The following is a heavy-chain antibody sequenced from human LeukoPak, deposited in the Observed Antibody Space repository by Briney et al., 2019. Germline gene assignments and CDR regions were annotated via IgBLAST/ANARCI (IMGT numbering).Heavy chain of an antibody. CDR1: GYTFTSYG. V-gene: IGHV1-18*01. CDR3: ARGVYSGSYGKGRTDGIWFDP. Sequence: GASVKVSCKASGYTFTSYGISWVRQAPGQGLEWMGWISAYNGNTNYAQKLQGRVTMTTDTSTSTAYMELRSLRTDDTAVYYCARGVYSGSYGKGRTDGIWFDPWGQGTLVTVSS. J-gene: IGHJ5*02. CDR2: ISAYNGNT. D-gene: IGHD1-26*01.